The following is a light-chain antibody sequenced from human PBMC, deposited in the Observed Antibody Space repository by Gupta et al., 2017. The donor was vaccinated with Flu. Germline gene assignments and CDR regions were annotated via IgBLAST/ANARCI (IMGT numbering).Light chain of an antibody. J-gene: IGLJ3*02. Sequence: VTISCAGSTSNIGNNYVSWYQQLPGTAPKVLIYENNKRPSGMPDRFSGSKSGTSATLGITGRQTGDEADYYCGTWDSSLSAWVFGGGTKLTVL. CDR1: TSNIGNNY. V-gene: IGLV1-51*02. CDR3: GTWDSSLSAWV. CDR2: ENN.